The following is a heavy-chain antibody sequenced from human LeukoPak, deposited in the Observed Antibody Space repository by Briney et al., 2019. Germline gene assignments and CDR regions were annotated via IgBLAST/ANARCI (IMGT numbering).Heavy chain of an antibody. J-gene: IGHJ6*02. Sequence: KPSETLSLTCTVSGGSISSYYWSWIRQPAGKGLEWIGRIYTSGSTNYNPSLKSRVTMSVDTPKNQFSLKLSSVTAADTAVYYCARDQANIVVVPAAMPDYYYYGMDVWGQGTTVTVSS. CDR1: GGSISSYY. D-gene: IGHD2-2*01. CDR2: IYTSGST. V-gene: IGHV4-4*07. CDR3: ARDQANIVVVPAAMPDYYYYGMDV.